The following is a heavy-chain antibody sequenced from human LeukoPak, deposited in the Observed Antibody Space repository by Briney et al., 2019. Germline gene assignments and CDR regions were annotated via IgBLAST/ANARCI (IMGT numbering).Heavy chain of an antibody. V-gene: IGHV4-59*08. CDR1: GGSISSYY. D-gene: IGHD3-9*01. Sequence: SETLSLTCTVSGGSISSYYWSWIWQPPGKGLEWIGYIYYSGSTDYNPSLKSRVTISVDTSKNQFSLKLSSVTAADTAVYYCARHRYILTGYSYYFDYWGLGTLVTVSS. CDR2: IYYSGST. J-gene: IGHJ4*02. CDR3: ARHRYILTGYSYYFDY.